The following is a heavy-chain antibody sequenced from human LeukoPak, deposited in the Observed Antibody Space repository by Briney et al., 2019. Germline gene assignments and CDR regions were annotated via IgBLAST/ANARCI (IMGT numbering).Heavy chain of an antibody. V-gene: IGHV4-39*01. J-gene: IGHJ4*02. D-gene: IGHD3-10*01. Sequence: SETLSLTCTVSGGSISSSSYYWGWIRQPPGKGLEWIGSIYYSGSTYYNPSLKSRVTISVDTSKNQFSLKLSSVTAADTAVYYCARHVSGPLWFGELFRLGQLDYWGQGTLVTVSS. CDR3: ARHVSGPLWFGELFRLGQLDY. CDR1: GGSISSSSYY. CDR2: IYYSGST.